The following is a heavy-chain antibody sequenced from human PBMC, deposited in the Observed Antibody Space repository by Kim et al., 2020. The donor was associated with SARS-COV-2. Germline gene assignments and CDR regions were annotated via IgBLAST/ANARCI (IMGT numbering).Heavy chain of an antibody. CDR1: GFTFSSYA. J-gene: IGHJ4*02. CDR2: ISSGGGGT. V-gene: IGHV3-23*01. Sequence: GGSLRLSCAASGFTFSSYAMTWVRQAPGKGLEWVSSISSGGGGTYYADSVKGRFTISRDDSKNTLYLQMSSLRAEDTAVYYCAKRRLYDNSDFDSWGQGTLVTVSS. CDR3: AKRRLYDNSDFDS. D-gene: IGHD3-22*01.